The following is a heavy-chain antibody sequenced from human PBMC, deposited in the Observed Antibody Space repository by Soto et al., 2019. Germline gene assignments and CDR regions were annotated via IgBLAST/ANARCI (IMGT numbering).Heavy chain of an antibody. CDR2: IYYSGST. V-gene: IGHV4-59*01. J-gene: IGHJ6*02. CDR1: GGSISSYY. CDR3: ARYQYDMDA. Sequence: SETLSLTCTVSGGSISSYYWSWIRQPPGKGLEWIGYIYYSGSTNYNPSLKSRVTISVDTSKNQFSLKLSSVTAADTAVYYCARYQYDMDAWGQGTTVTVS.